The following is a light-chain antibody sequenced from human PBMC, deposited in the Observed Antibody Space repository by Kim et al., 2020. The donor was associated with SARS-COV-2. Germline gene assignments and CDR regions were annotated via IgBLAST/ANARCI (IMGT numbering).Light chain of an antibody. CDR3: ASHGGYDYV. V-gene: IGLV2-8*01. CDR2: EVT. J-gene: IGLJ1*01. CDR1: RRDFGSYKY. Sequence: PGHSVAISCSGTRRDFGSYKYVSWYQQHPGNPPKLIIYEVTNRPYGVPDRFSGSMSGNTASLTVSGLQAEDEADYYCASHGGYDYVFGTGTKVTVL.